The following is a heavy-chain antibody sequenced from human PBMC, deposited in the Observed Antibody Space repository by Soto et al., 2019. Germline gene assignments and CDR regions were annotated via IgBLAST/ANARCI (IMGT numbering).Heavy chain of an antibody. D-gene: IGHD4-17*01. Sequence: ASVKVSCKASGYTFTSYGISWVRQAPGQGLEWMGWISAYNGNTNYAQKLQGRVTMTTDTSTSTAYMELRSLRSDDTAVYYCARDRGLDYGDYVGVGAGPHIDYWGQGTLVTVSS. CDR2: ISAYNGNT. J-gene: IGHJ4*02. V-gene: IGHV1-18*01. CDR1: GYTFTSYG. CDR3: ARDRGLDYGDYVGVGAGPHIDY.